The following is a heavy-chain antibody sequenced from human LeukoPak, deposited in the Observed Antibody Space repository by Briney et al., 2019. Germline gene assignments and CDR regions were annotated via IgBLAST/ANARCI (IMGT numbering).Heavy chain of an antibody. D-gene: IGHD2-2*01. CDR2: ISAYNGNT. V-gene: IGHV1-18*01. Sequence: ALVKVSCKASGYTFTNYGISWVRQAPGQGLERMGWISAYNGNTNYAQKLQGRVTMTTDTSTSTAYMELRSLRSDDTAVYYCARVYGFAVVVVPAAAVFDYWGQGTLVTVSS. CDR1: GYTFTNYG. J-gene: IGHJ4*02. CDR3: ARVYGFAVVVVPAAAVFDY.